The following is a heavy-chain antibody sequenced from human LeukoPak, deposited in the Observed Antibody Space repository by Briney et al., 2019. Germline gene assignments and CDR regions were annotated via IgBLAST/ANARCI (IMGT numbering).Heavy chain of an antibody. CDR1: GDSVSSKNAA. CDR3: ARDIQLST. J-gene: IGHJ3*01. CDR2: TYYRSKWYN. D-gene: IGHD5-24*01. Sequence: SQTLSFTCAISGDSVSSKNAAWNWIRQSPSRGLEWLGRTYYRSKWYNDNAESVKGRISINPDTSKNQFSLQLNSVTPEDTAVYYCARDIQLSTWGLGTMVTVSS. V-gene: IGHV6-1*01.